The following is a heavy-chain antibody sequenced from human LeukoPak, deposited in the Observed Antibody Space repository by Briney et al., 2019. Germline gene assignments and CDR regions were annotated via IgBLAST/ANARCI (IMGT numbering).Heavy chain of an antibody. CDR3: GQSIAVAGTALDY. CDR1: GFTFSSYA. D-gene: IGHD6-19*01. CDR2: ISYDGSNK. V-gene: IGHV3-30-3*01. Sequence: GGSLRLSCAASGFTFSSYAMHWVRQAPDKGLEWVAVISYDGSNKYYADSVKGRFTISRDNSKNTLYLQMNSLRAEDTAVYYCGQSIAVAGTALDYWGQGTLVTVSS. J-gene: IGHJ4*02.